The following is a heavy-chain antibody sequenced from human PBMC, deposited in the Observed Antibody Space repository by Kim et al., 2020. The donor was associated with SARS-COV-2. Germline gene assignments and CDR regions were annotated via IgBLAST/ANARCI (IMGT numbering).Heavy chain of an antibody. D-gene: IGHD2-2*01. V-gene: IGHV1-18*01. Sequence: QKLQGRVTMTTDTSTSTAYMGLRSLRSDDTAVYYCARGRSTSNYYGMDVWGQGTTVTVSS. J-gene: IGHJ6*02. CDR3: ARGRSTSNYYGMDV.